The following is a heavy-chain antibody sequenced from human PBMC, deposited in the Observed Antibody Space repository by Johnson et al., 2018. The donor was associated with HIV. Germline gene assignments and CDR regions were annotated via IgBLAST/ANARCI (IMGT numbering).Heavy chain of an antibody. J-gene: IGHJ3*02. D-gene: IGHD5-18*01. CDR2: MWYDGSHL. V-gene: IGHV3-33*01. Sequence: VQLVESGGGLVQPGRSLTLSCAASGFTLSSHGIHWVRQAPSKGLEWVAIMWYDGSHLGCADSVKDRFTISRDVSKNTVYLQMSSLKPEDTAVYYCTRDRIQIWSYVGTFDTWGPGALVTVSS. CDR3: TRDRIQIWSYVGTFDT. CDR1: GFTLSSHG.